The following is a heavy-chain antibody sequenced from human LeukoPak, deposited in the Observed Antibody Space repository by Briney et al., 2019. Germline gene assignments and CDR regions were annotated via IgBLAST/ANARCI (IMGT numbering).Heavy chain of an antibody. J-gene: IGHJ6*02. Sequence: SGGSLRLSCAASGFTFTSHGMHWVRQAPGKGLEWVAVIWYDGSDKSYADSVKGRFTISRDNSKNTLYLQINSLRAEDTAVYYSARHYGGNRDYSYYGMDVWGQGTTVTVSS. CDR3: ARHYGGNRDYSYYGMDV. CDR2: IWYDGSDK. CDR1: GFTFTSHG. D-gene: IGHD4-23*01. V-gene: IGHV3-33*01.